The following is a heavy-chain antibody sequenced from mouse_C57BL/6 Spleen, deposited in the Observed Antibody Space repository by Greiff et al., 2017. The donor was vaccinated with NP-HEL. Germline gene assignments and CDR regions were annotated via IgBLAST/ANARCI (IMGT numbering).Heavy chain of an antibody. Sequence: EVKLQESGPGLVKPSQSLSLTCSVTGYSITSGYYWNRIRQFPGNKLEWMGYISYDGSNNYNPSLKKRTSITRDTSKNQFFLKLNSVTTEDTATYYCARDGYLADWGKGTLVTVSA. CDR2: ISYDGSN. CDR3: ARDGYLAD. D-gene: IGHD2-2*01. CDR1: GYSITSGYY. J-gene: IGHJ3*01. V-gene: IGHV3-6*01.